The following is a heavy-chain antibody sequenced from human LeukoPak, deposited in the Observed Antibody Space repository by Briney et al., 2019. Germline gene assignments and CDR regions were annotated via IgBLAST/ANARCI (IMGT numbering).Heavy chain of an antibody. CDR1: GFTFDDYA. Sequence: GGSLRLSCAASGFTFDDYAMHWVRQAPGKGLEWVSLISWDGGSTYYADSVKGRFTISRDNSKNTLYLQMNSLRAEDTAVYHCAKGGRREDIVVVPAAMGYDYWGQGTLVTVSS. CDR2: ISWDGGST. J-gene: IGHJ4*02. V-gene: IGHV3-43D*03. CDR3: AKGGRREDIVVVPAAMGYDY. D-gene: IGHD2-2*01.